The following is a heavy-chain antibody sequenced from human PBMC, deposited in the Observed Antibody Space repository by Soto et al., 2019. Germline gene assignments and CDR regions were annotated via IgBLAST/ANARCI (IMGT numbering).Heavy chain of an antibody. Sequence: PGGSLRLSCADSGFTFSDSAMHWVRQASGKGLEWVGRIRNKGNNYATAYTASVKGRFTISRDDSKNMVYLQMNSLKIDDTAVYYCTARRDWTAVDPLEYWGLGTLVTVS. V-gene: IGHV3-73*01. J-gene: IGHJ4*02. CDR3: TARRDWTAVDPLEY. CDR2: IRNKGNNYAT. D-gene: IGHD2-21*01. CDR1: GFTFSDSA.